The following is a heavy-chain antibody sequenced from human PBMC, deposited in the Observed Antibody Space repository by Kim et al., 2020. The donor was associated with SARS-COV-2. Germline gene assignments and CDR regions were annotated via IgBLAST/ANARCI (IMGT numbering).Heavy chain of an antibody. CDR3: AGGGQLWMYYYYYGMDV. Sequence: GGSLRLSCAASGFTFSSYEMNWVRQAPGKGLEWVSYISSSGSTIYYADSVKGRFTISRDNAKNSLYLQMNSLRAEDTAVYYCAGGGQLWMYYYYYGMDVWGQGTTVTVSS. CDR2: ISSSGSTI. V-gene: IGHV3-48*03. J-gene: IGHJ6*02. D-gene: IGHD5-18*01. CDR1: GFTFSSYE.